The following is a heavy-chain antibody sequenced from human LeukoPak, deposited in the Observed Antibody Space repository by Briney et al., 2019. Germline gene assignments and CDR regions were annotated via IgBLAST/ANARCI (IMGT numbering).Heavy chain of an antibody. CDR2: IFYSGST. D-gene: IGHD1-26*01. V-gene: IGHV4-39*07. J-gene: IGHJ5*02. Sequence: SETLSLTCTVAGGSISSSIYYWGWIRQPPGKGLEWIVSIFYSGSTYYNSSPKSRFIISVGRTKNKRSLKLTSVTAAETAVYYCAKEVVGPWGQGTLVTVSS. CDR1: GGSISSSIYY. CDR3: AKEVVGP.